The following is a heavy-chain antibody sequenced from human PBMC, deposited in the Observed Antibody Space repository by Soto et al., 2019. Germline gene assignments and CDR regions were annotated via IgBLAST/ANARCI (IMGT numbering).Heavy chain of an antibody. Sequence: SETLSLTCTVSGGSISSYYWSWIRQPPGKGLEWIGYIYYSGSTNYNPSLKSRVTISVDTSKNQFSLKLSSVTAADTAVYYCARLGGQRPARYYYYGMDVWGQGTTVTVSS. CDR3: ARLGGQRPARYYYYGMDV. V-gene: IGHV4-59*08. CDR2: IYYSGST. D-gene: IGHD3-10*01. J-gene: IGHJ6*02. CDR1: GGSISSYY.